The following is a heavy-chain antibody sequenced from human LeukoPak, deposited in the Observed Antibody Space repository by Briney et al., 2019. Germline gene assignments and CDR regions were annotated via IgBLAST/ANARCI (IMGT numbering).Heavy chain of an antibody. CDR1: GFKFRDYG. CDR2: IYYDGSNQ. CDR3: ERDRERRYFDY. V-gene: IGHV3-33*01. J-gene: IGHJ4*02. D-gene: IGHD1-26*01. Sequence: GGSLRLSYAVSGFKFRDYGLHWVRQAPGKGLEWVAIIYYDGSNQYYADSVKGRFTISRDDSKNTLYLQMNSLRAEDTAVYYCERDRERRYFDYWGQGTLVIVSS.